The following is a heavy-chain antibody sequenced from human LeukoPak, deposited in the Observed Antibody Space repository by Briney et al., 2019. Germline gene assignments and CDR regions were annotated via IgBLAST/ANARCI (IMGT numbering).Heavy chain of an antibody. CDR2: INPNSGGT. Sequence: ASVKVSCKASGYTFADYYIHWVRQAPGQGLEWMGWINPNSGGTNYAQKFQGRVTMTRDTSINTAYMDLSSLTSDDTALYYCARELIDNGSYFLLCDYWGQGTLVTVSS. J-gene: IGHJ4*02. D-gene: IGHD1-26*01. V-gene: IGHV1-2*02. CDR1: GYTFADYY. CDR3: ARELIDNGSYFLLCDY.